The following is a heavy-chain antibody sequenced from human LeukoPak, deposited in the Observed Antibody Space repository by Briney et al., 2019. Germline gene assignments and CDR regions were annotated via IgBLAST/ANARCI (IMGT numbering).Heavy chain of an antibody. Sequence: GGSLRLSCAASGFIFSSYDMHGVRQFTGKGVEWVSGINTAGNTDFSDSVKGRFTISREDAKNSLYLQMNSLRAGDTAVYYCAKEARTVAGTWWFDTWGQGTLVTVSS. CDR2: INTAGNT. V-gene: IGHV3-13*04. D-gene: IGHD6-19*01. CDR3: AKEARTVAGTWWFDT. CDR1: GFIFSSYD. J-gene: IGHJ5*02.